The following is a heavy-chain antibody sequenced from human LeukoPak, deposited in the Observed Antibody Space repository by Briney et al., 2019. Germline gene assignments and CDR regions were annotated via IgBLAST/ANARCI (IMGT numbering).Heavy chain of an antibody. CDR1: GFTFSSYA. Sequence: GGSLRLSCAASGFTFSSYAMSWVRQAPGKGLEWVSAMSGSGGSTYYADSVKGRFTISRDNSKNTLYLQMNSLRAEDTAVYYCAKGSSSGWSGDYFDYWGQGTLVTVSS. CDR3: AKGSSSGWSGDYFDY. J-gene: IGHJ4*02. CDR2: MSGSGGST. V-gene: IGHV3-23*01. D-gene: IGHD6-19*01.